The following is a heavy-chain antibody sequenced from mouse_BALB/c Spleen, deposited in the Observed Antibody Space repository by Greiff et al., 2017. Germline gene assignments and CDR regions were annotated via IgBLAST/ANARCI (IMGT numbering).Heavy chain of an antibody. CDR3: ARGRGITGGFAY. D-gene: IGHD2-4*01. Sequence: EVKLQESGAELVKPGASVKLSCTASGFNIKDTYMHWVKQRPEQGLEWIGRIDPANGNTKYDPKFQGKATITADTSSNTAYLQLSSLTSEDTAVYYCARGRGITGGFAYWGQGTLVTVSA. CDR1: GFNIKDTY. J-gene: IGHJ3*01. CDR2: IDPANGNT. V-gene: IGHV14-3*02.